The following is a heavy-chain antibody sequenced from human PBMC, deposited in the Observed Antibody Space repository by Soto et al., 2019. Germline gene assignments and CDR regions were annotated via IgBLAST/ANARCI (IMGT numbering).Heavy chain of an antibody. J-gene: IGHJ4*02. V-gene: IGHV1-69*01. Sequence: QVQLVQSGAEVKKPGSSVNVSCKAAGGTFSSYAISWVRQAPGQGLEWMGGIIPIFGTANYAQRLQGRVTITADESTSTAYMELSSLRSEDTAVYYCARDTGLLHTATWGQGTLVTVSS. D-gene: IGHD2-21*01. CDR3: ARDTGLLHTAT. CDR1: GGTFSSYA. CDR2: IIPIFGTA.